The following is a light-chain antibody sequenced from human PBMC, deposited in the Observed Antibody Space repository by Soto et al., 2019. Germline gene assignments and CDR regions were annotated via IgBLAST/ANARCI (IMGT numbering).Light chain of an antibody. CDR1: QTISSW. J-gene: IGKJ1*01. Sequence: DIQMTQSPSSLSASVEDRVTITCRASQTISSWLAWYQQKPGKAPKLLIYKASTLKSGVPSRFSGSGSGTEFTLTISRLQPDDFATYYCQHYNSYSESFGQGTKVDIK. CDR3: QHYNSYSES. CDR2: KAS. V-gene: IGKV1-5*03.